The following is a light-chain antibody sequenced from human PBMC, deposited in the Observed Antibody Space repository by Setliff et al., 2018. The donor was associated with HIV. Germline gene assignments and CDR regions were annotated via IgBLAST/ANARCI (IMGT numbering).Light chain of an antibody. J-gene: IGLJ1*01. Sequence: QSVLAQPRSVSGSPGQSVTISCTGSNSDVGGYNYVSWYQQHSGKAPKLIIYNVIKRPSGVADRFSGSKSGNTASLTISGLQAEDEADYYCCSYTSTSTSVFGTGTKVTVL. V-gene: IGLV2-11*01. CDR2: NVI. CDR1: NSDVGGYNY. CDR3: CSYTSTSTSV.